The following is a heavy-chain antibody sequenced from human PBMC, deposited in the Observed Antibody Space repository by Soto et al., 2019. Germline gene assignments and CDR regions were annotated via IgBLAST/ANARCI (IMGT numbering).Heavy chain of an antibody. D-gene: IGHD1-20*01. CDR1: GYMVSTYD. Sequence: QVQLVQSGAEVKKPGASVKVSCKASGYMVSTYDINWVRQDPGPGLDWRGRLNHNSGNTDYAQKFQGRVTMTRNTSKNTAYMELSSLGSDDTAVNYCAIDHRYNGNDEGLFDPWGQGTLVTVSS. J-gene: IGHJ5*02. CDR3: AIDHRYNGNDEGLFDP. CDR2: LNHNSGNT. V-gene: IGHV1-8*01.